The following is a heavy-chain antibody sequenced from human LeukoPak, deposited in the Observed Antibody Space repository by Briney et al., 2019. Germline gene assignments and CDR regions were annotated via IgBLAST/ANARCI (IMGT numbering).Heavy chain of an antibody. CDR2: IYTSGST. D-gene: IGHD3-22*01. CDR3: ARAYYYDSSGYYFFDY. Sequence: PSETLSLTCTVSGGSISSYYWSWIRQPAGKGLERIGRIYTSGSTNYNPSLKSRVTISVDKSKNQFSLKLSSVTAADTAVYYCARAYYYDSSGYYFFDYWGQGTLVTVSS. J-gene: IGHJ4*02. CDR1: GGSISSYY. V-gene: IGHV4-4*07.